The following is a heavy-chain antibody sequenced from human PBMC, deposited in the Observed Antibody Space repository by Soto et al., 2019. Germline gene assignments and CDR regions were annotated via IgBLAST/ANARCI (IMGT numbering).Heavy chain of an antibody. V-gene: IGHV4-39*01. J-gene: IGHJ4*02. D-gene: IGHD3-9*01. CDR3: ARRCYDILTGYSLRFDY. CDR1: GGSISSSSYY. Sequence: PSETLSLTCTVSGGSISSSSYYWGWIRQPPGKGLEWIGSIYYSGSTYYNPSLKSRVTISVDTSKNQFSLKLSSVTAADTAVYYCARRCYDILTGYSLRFDYWGQGTLVTVSS. CDR2: IYYSGST.